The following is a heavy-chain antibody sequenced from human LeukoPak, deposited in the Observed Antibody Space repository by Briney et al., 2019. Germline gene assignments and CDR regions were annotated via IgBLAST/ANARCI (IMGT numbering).Heavy chain of an antibody. CDR1: GYTFTSYD. D-gene: IGHD3-22*01. V-gene: IGHV1-8*01. CDR2: MNPNSGNT. Sequence: ASVKVSCKASGYTFTSYDINWVRQATGRGLEWMGWMNPNSGNTGYAQKLQGRVTLTRNNYINTAYMELSSLRSEDTAVYYCARGPYDSSGYRFDSWGQGTLVTVSS. CDR3: ARGPYDSSGYRFDS. J-gene: IGHJ4*02.